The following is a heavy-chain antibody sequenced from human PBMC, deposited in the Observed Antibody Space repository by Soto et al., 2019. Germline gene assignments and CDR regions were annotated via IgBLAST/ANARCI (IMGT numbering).Heavy chain of an antibody. J-gene: IGHJ4*02. V-gene: IGHV4-59*01. CDR2: IYYSGST. Sequence: SETLSLTCTVFGGSISSYYWSWIRQPPGKGLEWIGYIYYSGSTNYNPSLKSRVTISVDTSKNQFSLKLSSVTAADTAVYYCAIAMYSSSWTYFDYWGQGTLVTVSS. CDR1: GGSISSYY. D-gene: IGHD6-13*01. CDR3: AIAMYSSSWTYFDY.